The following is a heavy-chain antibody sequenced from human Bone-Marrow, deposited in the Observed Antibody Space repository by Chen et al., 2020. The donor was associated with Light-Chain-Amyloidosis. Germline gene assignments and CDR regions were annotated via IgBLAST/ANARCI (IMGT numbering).Heavy chain of an antibody. Sequence: QAQLLQSGGGVVQPGRSLRLSCAASEFTFNTYGVHWVRQAPGKGLEWVAVKSYDGTKKYYADSVKGRFTISRDNSENTVYLQMNGLRAEDSAMYYCSEEGSASWGQGARVTVSS. J-gene: IGHJ5*02. CDR3: SEEGSAS. V-gene: IGHV3-30*18. CDR1: EFTFNTYG. CDR2: KSYDGTKK.